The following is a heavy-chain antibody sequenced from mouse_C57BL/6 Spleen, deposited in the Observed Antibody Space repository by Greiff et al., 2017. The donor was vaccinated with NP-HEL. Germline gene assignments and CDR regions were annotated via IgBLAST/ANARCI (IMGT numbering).Heavy chain of an antibody. CDR3: FVRGYAMDY. V-gene: IGHV14-4*01. J-gene: IGHJ4*01. CDR2: IDPENGDT. CDR1: GFNIKDDY. Sequence: EVKLVESGAELVRPGASVKLSCTASGFNIKDDYMHWVKQRPEQGLEWIGWIDPENGDTEYASKFQGKATITADTSSNTAYLQLSSLTSEDTAVYYCFVRGYAMDYWGQGTSVTVSS.